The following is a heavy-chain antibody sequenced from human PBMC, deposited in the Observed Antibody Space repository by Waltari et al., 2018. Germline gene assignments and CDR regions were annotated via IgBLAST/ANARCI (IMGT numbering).Heavy chain of an antibody. CDR2: IYTSGST. CDR3: ARLRLGELSSSNWFDP. J-gene: IGHJ5*02. V-gene: IGHV4-4*09. Sequence: QVQLQESGPGLVKPSETLSLTCTVPGGSIRSYYWSWIRQPPGKGLEWIGYIYTSGSTNYNPSLKSRVTISVDTSKNQFSLKLSSVTAADTAVYYCARLRLGELSSSNWFDPWGQGTLVTVSS. D-gene: IGHD3-16*02. CDR1: GGSIRSYY.